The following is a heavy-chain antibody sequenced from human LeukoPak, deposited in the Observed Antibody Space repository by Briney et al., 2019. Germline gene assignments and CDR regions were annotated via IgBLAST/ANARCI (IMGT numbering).Heavy chain of an antibody. CDR3: ARLTLLLWANWFDP. J-gene: IGHJ5*02. CDR2: INHSGST. CDR1: GVSFSGYY. D-gene: IGHD3-10*01. V-gene: IGHV4-34*01. Sequence: SETLSLTCAVYGVSFSGYYWSWLRQPPGKGLEWIGEINHSGSTNYNPSLKSRVTISVDTSKNQFSLKLSSVTAADTAVYYCARLTLLLWANWFDPWGQGTLVTVSS.